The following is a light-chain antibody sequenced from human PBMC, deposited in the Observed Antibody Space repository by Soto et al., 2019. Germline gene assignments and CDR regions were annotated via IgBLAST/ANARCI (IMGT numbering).Light chain of an antibody. V-gene: IGLV2-14*01. J-gene: IGLJ1*01. CDR1: SGDVGSYNR. CDR3: SSYPNLNTRACV. CDR2: EVT. Sequence: QSVLTQPASVSGSPGQSITISCTGTSGDVGSYNRVSWYQQHPGKAPKLIIYEVTDRPSGVSNRFSGSKSGNTASLTISGLQAEDEAQYHCSSYPNLNTRACVFGTGTKVTVL.